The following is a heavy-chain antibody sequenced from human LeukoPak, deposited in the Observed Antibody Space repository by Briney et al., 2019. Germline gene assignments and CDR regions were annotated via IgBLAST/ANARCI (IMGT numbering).Heavy chain of an antibody. D-gene: IGHD2-2*01. CDR2: INPNSGGT. Sequence: ASVKVSCKASGYTFTSYGISWVRQAPGQGLEWMGWINPNSGGTNYAQKFQGRVTTTRDTSISTAYMELSRLRSDDTAVYYCARAGCSSTSCYGYFDYWGQGTLVTVSS. CDR1: GYTFTSYG. J-gene: IGHJ4*02. V-gene: IGHV1-2*02. CDR3: ARAGCSSTSCYGYFDY.